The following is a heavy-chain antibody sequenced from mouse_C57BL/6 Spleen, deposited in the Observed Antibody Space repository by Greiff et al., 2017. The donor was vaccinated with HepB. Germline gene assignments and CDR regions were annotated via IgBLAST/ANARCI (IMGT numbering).Heavy chain of an antibody. Sequence: QVQLQQSGAELVKPGASVKMSSKASGYTFTSYWITWVKQRPGQGLEWIGDIYPGSGSTNYNEKFKSKATLTVDTSSSTAYMQLSSLTSEDSAVYYCARETYYFDYWGQGTTLTVSS. J-gene: IGHJ2*01. CDR2: IYPGSGST. CDR1: GYTFTSYW. V-gene: IGHV1-55*01. CDR3: ARETYYFDY.